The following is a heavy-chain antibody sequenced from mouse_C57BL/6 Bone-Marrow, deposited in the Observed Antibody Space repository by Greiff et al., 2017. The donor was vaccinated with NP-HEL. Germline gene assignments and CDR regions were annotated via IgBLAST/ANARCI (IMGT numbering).Heavy chain of an antibody. V-gene: IGHV1-5*01. CDR3: TRSPKFITTVVARNYAMDY. CDR1: GYTFTSYW. D-gene: IGHD1-1*01. J-gene: IGHJ4*01. CDR2: IYPGNSDT. Sequence: EVQGVESGTVLARPGASVKMSCKTSGYTFTSYWMHWVKQRPGQGLEWIGAIYPGNSDTSYNQKFKGKAKLTAVTSASTAYMELSSLTNEDSAVYYCTRSPKFITTVVARNYAMDYWGQGTSVTVSS.